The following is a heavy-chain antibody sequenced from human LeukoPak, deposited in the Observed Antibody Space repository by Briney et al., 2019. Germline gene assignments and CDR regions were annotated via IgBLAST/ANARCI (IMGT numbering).Heavy chain of an antibody. V-gene: IGHV4-4*07. Sequence: PSETLSLTCTVSGGSISSYYWSWIRQPAGKGLEWIGRIYTSGSTNYNPSLKSRVTMSVDTSKNQFSLKLSSVTAADTAVYYCARDGTRNYYYGSGSYYRSDAFDIWGQGTMVTVSS. CDR3: ARDGTRNYYYGSGSYYRSDAFDI. CDR2: IYTSGST. CDR1: GGSISSYY. D-gene: IGHD3-10*01. J-gene: IGHJ3*02.